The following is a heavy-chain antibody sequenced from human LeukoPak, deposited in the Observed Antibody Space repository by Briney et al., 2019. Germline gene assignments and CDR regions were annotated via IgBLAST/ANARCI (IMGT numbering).Heavy chain of an antibody. CDR3: AGRGGSGRAFDY. Sequence: SETLSLTCSVSGASISGGTYYWGWIRQPPGKGLECFGSIYYTGSTYDNPSLKSRVPRSVNTSKNQFSLKLSSVAAADTAVYSCAGRGGSGRAFDYWGQGALDTGSS. D-gene: IGHD1-26*01. J-gene: IGHJ4*02. V-gene: IGHV4-39*01. CDR1: GASISGGTYY. CDR2: IYYTGST.